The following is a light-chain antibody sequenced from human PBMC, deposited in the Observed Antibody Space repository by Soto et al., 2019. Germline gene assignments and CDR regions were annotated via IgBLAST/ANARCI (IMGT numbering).Light chain of an antibody. Sequence: EIVMTQSPATLSVSPGERATLSCRASQSVSNNVAWYQQKPGQDPMLLIYHATTRDTGIPARFSGSGSGTDVTLTISSLQSEDFAVYYCQQYNEWPLTFGGGTKVEIK. V-gene: IGKV3-15*01. CDR3: QQYNEWPLT. J-gene: IGKJ4*02. CDR2: HAT. CDR1: QSVSNN.